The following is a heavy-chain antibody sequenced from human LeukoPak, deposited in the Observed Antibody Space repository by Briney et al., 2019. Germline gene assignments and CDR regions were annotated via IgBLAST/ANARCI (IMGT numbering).Heavy chain of an antibody. CDR2: ISAYNGNT. CDR3: ARSSLRFGELFTPNDY. V-gene: IGHV1-18*01. D-gene: IGHD3-10*01. Sequence: ASVKVSCKASGYTFTSYAMHWVRQAPGQRLEWMGWISAYNGNTNYEQKLQGRVTMTTDTSTSTAYMELRSLRSDDTAVYYCARSSLRFGELFTPNDYWGQGTLVTVSS. J-gene: IGHJ4*02. CDR1: GYTFTSYA.